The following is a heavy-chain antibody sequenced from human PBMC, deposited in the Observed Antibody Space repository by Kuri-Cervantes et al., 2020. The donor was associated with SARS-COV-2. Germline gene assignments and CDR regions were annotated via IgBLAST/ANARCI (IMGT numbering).Heavy chain of an antibody. D-gene: IGHD3-22*01. V-gene: IGHV4-34*01. Sequence: SQTLSLTCAVYGGSLSGYYWSWIRQPPGKGLEWIGEINHSGSTNYNPSLKSRVTISVDTSKNQFSLKLSSVTAADTAVYFCAREEYYYDSGGVVYFDYWGQGILVTVSS. J-gene: IGHJ4*02. CDR2: INHSGST. CDR1: GGSLSGYY. CDR3: AREEYYYDSGGVVYFDY.